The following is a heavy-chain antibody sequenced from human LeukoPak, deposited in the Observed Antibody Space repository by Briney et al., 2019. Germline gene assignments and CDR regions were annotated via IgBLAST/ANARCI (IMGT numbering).Heavy chain of an antibody. J-gene: IGHJ4*02. CDR2: IYSSGGT. CDR1: GFTVGNSY. Sequence: GVSLRLSCAASGFTVGNSYMSWVRQAPGKGLEWVSVIYSSGGTFYSDSVKGRFTISRDCSKNTLLLQVSSLRADDTAVFFCARDSNGPAFWGQGTVVTVSP. D-gene: IGHD3-22*01. V-gene: IGHV3-53*01. CDR3: ARDSNGPAF.